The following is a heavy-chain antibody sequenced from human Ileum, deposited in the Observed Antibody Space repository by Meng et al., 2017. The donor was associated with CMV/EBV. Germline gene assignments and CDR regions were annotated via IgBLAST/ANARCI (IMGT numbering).Heavy chain of an antibody. Sequence: QQSGPGLVKPSQPLSLTCAISGDSVSSNIAAWNWIRQSPSRGLEWLGRTYYRSKWYSDSAISVRSRLSVSPDTSRNQFSLQLTSVTPEDTAVYYCARGSHGTTVSLFDSWGQGILVTVSS. CDR1: GDSVSSNIAA. CDR3: ARGSHGTTVSLFDS. CDR2: TYYRSKWYS. D-gene: IGHD1/OR15-1a*01. V-gene: IGHV6-1*01. J-gene: IGHJ4*02.